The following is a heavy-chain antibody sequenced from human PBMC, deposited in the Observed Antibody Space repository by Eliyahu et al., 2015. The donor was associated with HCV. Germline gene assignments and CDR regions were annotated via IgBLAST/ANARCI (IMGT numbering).Heavy chain of an antibody. CDR3: ARRVRLLASNYYYYYYMDV. Sequence: QLQLQESGPGLVKPSETLSLTCTVXGGSISSSSYYWGWIRQPPGKGLEWIGSIYYSGSTYYNPSLKSRVTISVDTSKNQFSLKLSSVTAADTAVYYCARRVRLLASNYYYYYYMDVWGKGTTVTVSS. CDR1: GGSISSSSYY. J-gene: IGHJ6*03. D-gene: IGHD3-3*01. V-gene: IGHV4-39*01. CDR2: IYYSGST.